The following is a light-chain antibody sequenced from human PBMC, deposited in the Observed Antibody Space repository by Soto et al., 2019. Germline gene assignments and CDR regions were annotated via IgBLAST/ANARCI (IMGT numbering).Light chain of an antibody. V-gene: IGLV1-47*01. CDR3: AAWDDSLSGYV. J-gene: IGLJ1*01. Sequence: VLTQPPSASGTPGQRVTISCSGSSSDIGSNYVYWYQQLPGTAPKLLIYRNNQRPSGVPDRFSGSKSGTSASLAISGLRSEDEADYYCAAWDDSLSGYVFGTGTKVTVL. CDR1: SSDIGSNY. CDR2: RNN.